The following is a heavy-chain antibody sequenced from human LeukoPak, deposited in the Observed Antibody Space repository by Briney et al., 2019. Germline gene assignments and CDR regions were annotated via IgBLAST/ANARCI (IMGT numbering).Heavy chain of an antibody. J-gene: IGHJ4*02. D-gene: IGHD2-15*01. CDR2: IYYSGST. Sequence: IPSETLSLTCTVSGGSISGYYWSWIRQPPGKGLEWIGYIYYSGSTNYNPSLKSRVTISVDTSKNQFSLKLSSVTAADTAVYYCASGLGYCSGGSCSYYFDYWGQGTLVTVSS. V-gene: IGHV4-59*01. CDR3: ASGLGYCSGGSCSYYFDY. CDR1: GGSISGYY.